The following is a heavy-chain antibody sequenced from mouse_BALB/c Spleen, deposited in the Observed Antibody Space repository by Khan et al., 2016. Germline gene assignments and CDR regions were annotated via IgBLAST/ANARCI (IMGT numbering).Heavy chain of an antibody. CDR3: ARDGGNYVGAMDY. D-gene: IGHD1-1*02. J-gene: IGHJ4*01. V-gene: IGHV1S81*02. CDR1: GYTFTSYW. Sequence: QVQLKESGAELVKPGASVKLSCKASGYTFTSYWMHWVKQRPGQGLEWIGEINPSNGRTNYNEKFKSKATLTVDKSSSTAYMQLSSQTSEDSAVYYYARDGGNYVGAMDYWGQRTSVTVSS. CDR2: INPSNGRT.